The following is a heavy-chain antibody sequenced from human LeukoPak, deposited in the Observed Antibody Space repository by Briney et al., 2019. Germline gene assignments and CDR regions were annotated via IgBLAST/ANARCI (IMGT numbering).Heavy chain of an antibody. CDR1: GYSFTSYW. CDR2: IYPGDSDT. Sequence: GESLKISCKCSGYSFTSYWIGWVRQMPGKGLEWMGIIYPGDSDTRYSPSFQGQVTISADKSISAAYLQWSSLKASDTAMYYCARSLAAADLLGGYWGQGTLVTVSS. CDR3: ARSLAAADLLGGY. J-gene: IGHJ4*02. V-gene: IGHV5-51*01. D-gene: IGHD6-13*01.